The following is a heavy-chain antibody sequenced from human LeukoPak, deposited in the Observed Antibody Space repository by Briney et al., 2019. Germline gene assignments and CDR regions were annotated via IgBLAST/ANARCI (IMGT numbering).Heavy chain of an antibody. V-gene: IGHV4-59*12. Sequence: SETLSLTCTVSGGSISSYYWSWIRQPPGKGLEWIGYTHYSGITNYNPSLKSRVTISADTTKNQFSLKLRSVTAADTAVYYCAGEPSSSPGDIDYWGQGTLVTVSS. CDR1: GGSISSYY. CDR3: AGEPSSSPGDIDY. CDR2: THYSGIT. D-gene: IGHD6-13*01. J-gene: IGHJ4*02.